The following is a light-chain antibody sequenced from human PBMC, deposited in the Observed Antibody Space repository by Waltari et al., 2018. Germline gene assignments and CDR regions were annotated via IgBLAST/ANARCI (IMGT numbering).Light chain of an antibody. J-gene: IGLJ2*01. CDR3: SSYAGSSNFVV. CDR1: SGDVGGYNY. CDR2: DVN. V-gene: IGLV2-8*01. Sequence: QSALTQPPSASGSPGQSVTISCTGTSGDVGGYNYVSWYQQYPGKAPKLLIYDVNERPSGAPARFSGSKSDNTASLTVSGLQDEDEADYYCSSYAGSSNFVVFGGGTKVTVL.